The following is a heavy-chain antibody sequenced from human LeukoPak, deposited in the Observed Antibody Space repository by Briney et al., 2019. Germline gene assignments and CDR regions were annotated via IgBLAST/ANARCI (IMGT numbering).Heavy chain of an antibody. J-gene: IGHJ5*02. Sequence: SQTLSLTCTVSGGSINSSGYYWSWIRQHPGKGLEWIGYIYYRGNTYYNPSLKSRVTISGDTSKNQFSLKLSSVTAADTAVYYCARAVESRWFDPWGQGTLVTVSS. CDR1: GGSINSSGYY. CDR2: IYYRGNT. CDR3: ARAVESRWFDP. V-gene: IGHV4-31*03. D-gene: IGHD1-1*01.